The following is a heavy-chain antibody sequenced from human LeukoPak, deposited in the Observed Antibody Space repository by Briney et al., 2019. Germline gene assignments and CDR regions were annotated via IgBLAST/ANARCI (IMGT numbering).Heavy chain of an antibody. J-gene: IGHJ4*02. D-gene: IGHD3-10*01. V-gene: IGHV3-30*03. Sequence: GGSLRLSCAASGFIFSSYVMHWVRQAPGKGLEWVAAISDDGNHQYYADSVRGRFTSSRDNSKNTLYLRMNSLRPEDTAVYYCARSSRSGFWFAGADYWGPGTLVTVSS. CDR3: ARSSRSGFWFAGADY. CDR2: ISDDGNHQ. CDR1: GFIFSSYV.